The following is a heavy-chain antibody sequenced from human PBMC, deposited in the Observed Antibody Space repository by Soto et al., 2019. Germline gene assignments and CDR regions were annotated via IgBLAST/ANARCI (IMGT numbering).Heavy chain of an antibody. CDR1: GGSISSGNYY. V-gene: IGHV4-30-4*01. Sequence: QVQLQESGPGLVKPSQTLSLTCTVSGGSISSGNYYWGWIRQPPGKGLEWIGFISYGGSTYYSASLKSRFTISVDTSKNQFSLKLSFVTAADTAVYYCATMGTPATGLYYFDYWGQGTLVTVSS. D-gene: IGHD1-7*01. J-gene: IGHJ4*02. CDR3: ATMGTPATGLYYFDY. CDR2: ISYGGST.